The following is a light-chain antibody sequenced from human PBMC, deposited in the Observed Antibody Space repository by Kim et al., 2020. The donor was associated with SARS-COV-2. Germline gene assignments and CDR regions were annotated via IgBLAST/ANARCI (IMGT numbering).Light chain of an antibody. Sequence: SYELTQPPSLSVAPGKTATFPCGGNDIGSESVHWYQHKAGQAPVVVISYDSDWPSGIPERFSGSNSGNTATLTISRVEAGDEADYYCQVWDTTNDRPVFGGGTKLTVL. CDR1: DIGSES. V-gene: IGLV3-21*04. CDR3: QVWDTTNDRPV. J-gene: IGLJ3*02. CDR2: YDS.